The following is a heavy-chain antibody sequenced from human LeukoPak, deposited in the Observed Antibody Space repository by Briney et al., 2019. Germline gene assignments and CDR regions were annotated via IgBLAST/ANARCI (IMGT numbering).Heavy chain of an antibody. CDR1: GGSISSGSYY. CDR3: ARVDDYGHYFDY. J-gene: IGHJ4*02. CDR2: IYTSGST. D-gene: IGHD4-17*01. Sequence: PSETLSLTCTVSGGSISSGSYYWSWIRQPAGKGLEWIGRIYTSGSTYYNPSLKSRVTISVDTSKNQFSLKLSSVTAADTAVYYCARVDDYGHYFDYWGQGTLVTVSS. V-gene: IGHV4-61*02.